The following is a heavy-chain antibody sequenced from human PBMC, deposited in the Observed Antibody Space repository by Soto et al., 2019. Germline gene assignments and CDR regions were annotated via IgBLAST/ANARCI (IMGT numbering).Heavy chain of an antibody. CDR2: IIPIFGTA. CDR1: GGTFSSYA. Sequence: GASVKVSCKASGGTFSSYAISWVRQAPGQGLEWMGGIIPIFGTANYAQKFQGRVTITADESTSTAYMELSSLGSEDTAVYYCASGYGSSTSCPPFYGMDVWGQGTTVTVSS. D-gene: IGHD2-2*03. J-gene: IGHJ6*02. CDR3: ASGYGSSTSCPPFYGMDV. V-gene: IGHV1-69*13.